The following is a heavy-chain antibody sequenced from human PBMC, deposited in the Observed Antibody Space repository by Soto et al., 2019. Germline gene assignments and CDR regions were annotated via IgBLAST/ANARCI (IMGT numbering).Heavy chain of an antibody. V-gene: IGHV5-51*01. D-gene: IGHD3-3*01. J-gene: IGHJ2*01. Sequence: GESLKISCHGSGYQLSDYWIGWVRQMPGKGLEWMGILYPGDSGTKYSPSFQGHVTFSVDTSISTAFLQWDSLQASDTAIYYCARQHYNFWSGSYTGSSYFDFWGRGTLVTVSS. CDR2: LYPGDSGT. CDR1: GYQLSDYW. CDR3: ARQHYNFWSGSYTGSSYFDF.